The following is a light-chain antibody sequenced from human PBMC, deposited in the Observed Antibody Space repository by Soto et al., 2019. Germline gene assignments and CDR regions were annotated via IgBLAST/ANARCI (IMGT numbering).Light chain of an antibody. V-gene: IGKV1-8*01. CDR3: QQVNVYPST. CDR2: DAS. J-gene: IGKJ4*01. CDR1: QGISSY. Sequence: AIRMTQSPSSLSASTGDRVTITCRASQGISSYLAWYQQKPGKAPNLLLYDASTLHSGVPSRFSGGGSGTDFTLTISSLQPEDFATYYCQQVNVYPSTFGGGTKVDI.